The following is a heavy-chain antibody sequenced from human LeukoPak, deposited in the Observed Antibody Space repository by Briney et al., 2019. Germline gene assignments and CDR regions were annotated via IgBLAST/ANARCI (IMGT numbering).Heavy chain of an antibody. V-gene: IGHV3-53*01. J-gene: IGHJ4*02. CDR2: IYSGGST. D-gene: IGHD2-2*01. CDR3: ATSPAVRLFDY. Sequence: PGGSLKLSCEGSGFTVSSNYMSWVRQAPGKGLEWVSVIYSGGSTYYAGSVKGRFTISKDNSKNTLYLQMNSLRAEDTAVYYCATSPAVRLFDYWGQGALVTVSS. CDR1: GFTVSSNY.